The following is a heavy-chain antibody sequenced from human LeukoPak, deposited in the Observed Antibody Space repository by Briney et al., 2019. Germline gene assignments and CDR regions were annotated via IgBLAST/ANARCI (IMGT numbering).Heavy chain of an antibody. Sequence: GGSLRLSCAASGFSFSNYAMAWVRQGPGKGLEWVSTIRGTGSSTNYADSVEGRFTISRDNSRNTLFLQMNSLRGEDTAVYFCAKGTLSIWPVPSDFWGQGTLVTVSS. CDR1: GFSFSNYA. D-gene: IGHD1/OR15-1a*01. CDR3: AKGTLSIWPVPSDF. V-gene: IGHV3-23*01. CDR2: IRGTGSST. J-gene: IGHJ3*01.